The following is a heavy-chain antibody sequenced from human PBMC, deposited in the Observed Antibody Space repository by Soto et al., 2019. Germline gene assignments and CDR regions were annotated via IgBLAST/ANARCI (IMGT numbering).Heavy chain of an antibody. D-gene: IGHD1-26*01. CDR3: ARAPHRRSYGLQFFDP. CDR1: GFRFSNYG. V-gene: IGHV3-33*01. J-gene: IGHJ5*02. CDR2: IWDDGSNK. Sequence: GGSLRLSCAASGFRFSNYGMHWVRQPPGKGLEWVAVIWDDGSNKYYEDSVKGRFTISRDNSRNILYLELNSLRVEDTAVYYCARAPHRRSYGLQFFDPSGQGTLVTVSS.